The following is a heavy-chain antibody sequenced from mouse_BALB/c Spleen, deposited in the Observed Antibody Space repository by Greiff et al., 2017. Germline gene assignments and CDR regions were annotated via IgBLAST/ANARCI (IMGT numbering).Heavy chain of an antibody. J-gene: IGHJ2*01. CDR2: INPSTGYT. Sequence: QVQLQQPGAELVKPGASVKLSCKASGYTFTSYWMHWVKLRPGQGLEWIGYINPSTGYTEYNQKFKDKATLTADKSSSTAYMQLSSLTSEDSAVYYCARGASGNYEFDYWGQGTTLTVSS. CDR1: GYTFTSYW. V-gene: IGHV1-7*01. D-gene: IGHD2-1*01. CDR3: ARGASGNYEFDY.